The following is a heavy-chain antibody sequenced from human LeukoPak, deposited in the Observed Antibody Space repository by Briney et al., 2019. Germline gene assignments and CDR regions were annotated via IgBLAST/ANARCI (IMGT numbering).Heavy chain of an antibody. V-gene: IGHV3-74*01. CDR1: GFTFSSYW. D-gene: IGHD3-22*01. CDR2: INSDGSST. J-gene: IGHJ4*02. CDR3: AKDGDDCIDY. Sequence: GGSLRLSCAASGFTFSSYWMHWVRQAPGKGLVWVSRINSDGSSTNYADSVKGRFTISRDNARSTLYLQMNSLRAEDTAVYYCAKDGDDCIDYWGQGTLVTVSS.